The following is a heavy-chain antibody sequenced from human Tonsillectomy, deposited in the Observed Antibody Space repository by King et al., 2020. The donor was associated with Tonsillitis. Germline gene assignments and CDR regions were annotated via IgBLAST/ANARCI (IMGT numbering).Heavy chain of an antibody. D-gene: IGHD1-26*01. V-gene: IGHV4-59*01. CDR1: GGSINDYY. Sequence: VQLQESGPGLVKPSETLSLTCTVSGGSINDYYWSWIRPPPGKGLEWIGYIYYSGSTNYNPSLMSRVTMSLDTSKNQFSLRLRSVTAADTAVYYCAMKWELLGSFDIWGQGTMVTVSS. CDR2: IYYSGST. CDR3: AMKWELLGSFDI. J-gene: IGHJ3*02.